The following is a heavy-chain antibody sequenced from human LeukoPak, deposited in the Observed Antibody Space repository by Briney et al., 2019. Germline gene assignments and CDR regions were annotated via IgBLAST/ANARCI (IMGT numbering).Heavy chain of an antibody. CDR3: GRITYYYDNSDRGPMDS. J-gene: IGHJ4*02. D-gene: IGHD3-22*01. Sequence: KPSETLSLTCTVSGGSISSYQWSWIRQPPGKGLEWIGYMYYSGSTYYNPSLKSRVTISVDTSKNQFSLKLSYVTAADTAVYYCGRITYYYDNSDRGPMDSWGQGTLATVSP. CDR2: MYYSGST. CDR1: GGSISSYQ. V-gene: IGHV4-59*04.